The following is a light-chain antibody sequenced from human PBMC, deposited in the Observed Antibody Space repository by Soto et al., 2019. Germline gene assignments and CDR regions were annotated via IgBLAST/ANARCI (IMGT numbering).Light chain of an antibody. CDR2: GGS. J-gene: IGKJ1*01. CDR1: QTIRSNY. CDR3: QQYGSSPWT. V-gene: IGKV3-20*01. Sequence: ETVLTQSTGTLSLSPGERATLSCRASQTIRSNYLAWYRQTPGQAPRLLIYGGSNRATVIADRFSGSGSGTDFTLIISRLEPEDFALYYCQQYGSSPWTFGQGTKVEIK.